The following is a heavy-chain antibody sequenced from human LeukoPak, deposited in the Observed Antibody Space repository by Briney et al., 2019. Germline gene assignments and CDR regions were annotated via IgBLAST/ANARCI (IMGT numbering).Heavy chain of an antibody. CDR1: GFTVSSNH. J-gene: IGHJ4*02. Sequence: GGSLRLSCAASGFTVSSNHMSWVRQAPGKGLEWVSVIYSGGNRHYADSVKGRFTISRDNSKNTVYLQMNSLRAEDTALYYCARDLGATGTTYWGQGTLVTVSS. CDR2: IYSGGNR. D-gene: IGHD6-13*01. V-gene: IGHV3-53*01. CDR3: ARDLGATGTTY.